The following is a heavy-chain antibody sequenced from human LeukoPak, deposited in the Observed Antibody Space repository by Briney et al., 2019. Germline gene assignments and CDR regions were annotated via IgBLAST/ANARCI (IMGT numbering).Heavy chain of an antibody. CDR3: ARDPLYCSSTSCLDGAFDI. Sequence: SESLSLTCTVSGGSISSSSYYWGWIRQPPGKGLEWIGSIYYSGSTYYNPSLKSRVTISVDTSKNQFSLKLSSVTAADTAVYYCARDPLYCSSTSCLDGAFDIWGQGTMVTVSS. D-gene: IGHD2-2*01. CDR2: IYYSGST. CDR1: GGSISSSSYY. J-gene: IGHJ3*02. V-gene: IGHV4-39*07.